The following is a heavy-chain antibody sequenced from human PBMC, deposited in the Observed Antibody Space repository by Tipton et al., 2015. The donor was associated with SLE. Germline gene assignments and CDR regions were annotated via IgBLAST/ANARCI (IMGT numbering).Heavy chain of an antibody. CDR1: GDSISDSTYY. CDR2: IYYTGST. CDR3: ARDYYDSRGYTLFDY. Sequence: TLSLTCSVSGDSISDSTYYWGWIRQPPGKGLEWIGNIYYTGSTSYNPSLKSRVTISVDTSKNQFSLRLSSVTAADTAVYYCARDYYDSRGYTLFDYWGQGALVTVSS. J-gene: IGHJ4*02. D-gene: IGHD3-22*01. V-gene: IGHV4-39*07.